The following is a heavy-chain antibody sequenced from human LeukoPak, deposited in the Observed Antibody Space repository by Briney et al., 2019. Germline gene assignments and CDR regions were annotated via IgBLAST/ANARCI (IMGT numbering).Heavy chain of an antibody. V-gene: IGHV1-3*01. CDR2: INAGNGNT. CDR1: GYTFTSYA. J-gene: IGHJ5*02. Sequence: ASVKVSCKASGYTFTSYAMHWVRQAPGQRLEWMGWINAGNGNTKYSQKFQGRVTITRDTSASTAYMELSSLKSEDTAVYYCARGDTAMVLSWFDPWGQGTLVTVSS. CDR3: ARGDTAMVLSWFDP. D-gene: IGHD5-18*01.